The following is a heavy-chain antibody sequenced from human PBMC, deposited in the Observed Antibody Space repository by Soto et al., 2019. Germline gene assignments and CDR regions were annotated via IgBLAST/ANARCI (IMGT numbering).Heavy chain of an antibody. Sequence: QVQLQQWGAGLLKPSETLSLTCAVNGGSFRGYYWNWIRQSPGKGLEWIGEIFHNGTTNQNPSLKRRLTLSVDASKNQFSLRLTSMTAADTAMYYCARYCSNLDCHYLYYFDSWGQGTQVTVSS. J-gene: IGHJ4*02. CDR1: GGSFRGYY. CDR3: ARYCSNLDCHYLYYFDS. V-gene: IGHV4-34*12. CDR2: IFHNGTT. D-gene: IGHD2-2*01.